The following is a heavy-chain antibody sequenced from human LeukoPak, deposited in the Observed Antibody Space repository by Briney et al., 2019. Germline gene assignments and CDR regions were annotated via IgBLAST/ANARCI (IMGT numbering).Heavy chain of an antibody. CDR3: AKERRTFTTVTTVGDY. J-gene: IGHJ4*02. D-gene: IGHD4-11*01. V-gene: IGHV3-30*02. CDR1: GFTFSSYG. Sequence: GGSLRLSCAASGFTFSSYGMHWVRQAPGKGLEWVAFIRYDGSNKYYADSVKGRFTISRDNSKNTLYLQMNSLRAEDTAVYYCAKERRTFTTVTTVGDYWGQGTLVTVSS. CDR2: IRYDGSNK.